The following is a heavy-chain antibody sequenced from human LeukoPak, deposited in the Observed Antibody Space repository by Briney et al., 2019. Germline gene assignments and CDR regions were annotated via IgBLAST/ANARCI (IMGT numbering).Heavy chain of an antibody. CDR1: GASISSSNW. CDR3: LRIYCSSTSCHYFDY. V-gene: IGHV4-4*02. Sequence: PSETLSLTCAVSGASISSSNWGSWGRQPPGKGLEGVGENYHAGTTNYNPSLKSRVTISVDNSRNQFSLKLTSVTAADTAVYFCLRIYCSSTSCHYFDYWGQGTLVTVSS. D-gene: IGHD2-2*01. J-gene: IGHJ4*02. CDR2: NYHAGTT.